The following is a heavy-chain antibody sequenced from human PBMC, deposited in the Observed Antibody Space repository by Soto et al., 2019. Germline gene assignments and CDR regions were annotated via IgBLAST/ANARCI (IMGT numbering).Heavy chain of an antibody. CDR1: GFTFSSYS. Sequence: GGSLRLSCAASGFTFSSYSMNWVRQAPGKGLEWVSSISSSSSYIYYADSVKGRFTISRDNAKNSLYLQMNSLRAEDTAVYYCARAYLRWDNWHDPWGQGTLVTVSS. CDR2: ISSSSSYI. CDR3: ARAYLRWDNWHDP. J-gene: IGHJ5*02. D-gene: IGHD4-17*01. V-gene: IGHV3-21*01.